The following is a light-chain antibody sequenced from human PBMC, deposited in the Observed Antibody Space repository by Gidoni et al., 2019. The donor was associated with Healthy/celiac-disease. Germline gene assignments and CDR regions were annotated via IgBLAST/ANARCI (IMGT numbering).Light chain of an antibody. Sequence: DIQMTESPSSLSASVGDRVTITCRASQSISSYLNWYQQKPGKAPKLLIYAASSLQSGVPARFSGSGYGTDFTLTISSMQPEDFATYYCQQSYSTSWTFGQGTKVESK. CDR2: AAS. CDR1: QSISSY. V-gene: IGKV1-39*01. J-gene: IGKJ1*01. CDR3: QQSYSTSWT.